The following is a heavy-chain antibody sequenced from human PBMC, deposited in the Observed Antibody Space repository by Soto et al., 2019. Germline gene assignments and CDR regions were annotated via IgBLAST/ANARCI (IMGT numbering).Heavy chain of an antibody. J-gene: IGHJ4*02. CDR2: ISSSSSYI. D-gene: IGHD3-3*02. Sequence: GGSLRLSCAASGFTFSSYSMNWVRQAPGKGLEWVSSISSSSSYIYYADSVKGRFTISRDNAKNSLYLQMNSLRAEDTAVYYCARVDSLLGFLVVEQYYFDYWGQGTLVTVSS. CDR3: ARVDSLLGFLVVEQYYFDY. V-gene: IGHV3-21*01. CDR1: GFTFSSYS.